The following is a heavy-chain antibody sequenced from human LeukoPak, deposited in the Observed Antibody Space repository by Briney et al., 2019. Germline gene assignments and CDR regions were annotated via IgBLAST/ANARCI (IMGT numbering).Heavy chain of an antibody. V-gene: IGHV3-53*01. CDR1: GFTLSSKY. CDR3: ARDVRDAFDI. CDR2: IFSGGST. J-gene: IGHJ3*02. Sequence: PGGSLRLSCAASGFTLSSKYMSWVRQAPGKGLEWVSVIFSGGSTYYADSVKGRFTISRDNSKNTVYLQMNSLRAEDTAMYYCARDVRDAFDIWGQGTMVTVSS.